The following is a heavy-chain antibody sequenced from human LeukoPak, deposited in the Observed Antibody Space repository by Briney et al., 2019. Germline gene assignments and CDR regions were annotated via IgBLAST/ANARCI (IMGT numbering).Heavy chain of an antibody. CDR1: AFTLIVHY. CDR2: ISPTGGTI. V-gene: IGHV3-11*01. CDR3: SRNYFHSASYPYYYYYMDV. J-gene: IGHJ6*03. Sequence: GGSLRLSCAASAFTLIVHYITWVRHTPGRGLEWLSSISPTGGTIYCADFVKGRFTISRDNAKKSLYLQMNSLRVEDTAVYFCSRNYFHSASYPYYYYYMDVWGRGTTVTVSS. D-gene: IGHD3-22*01.